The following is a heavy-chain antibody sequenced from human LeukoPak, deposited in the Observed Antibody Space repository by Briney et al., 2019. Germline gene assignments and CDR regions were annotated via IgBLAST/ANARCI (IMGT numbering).Heavy chain of an antibody. CDR2: INPNSGGT. CDR3: ARGLTGGYDAFDI. D-gene: IGHD2-8*02. V-gene: IGHV1-2*02. Sequence: ASVKVSCKASGYTLTGYYMHWVRRAPGQGLEWMGWINPNSGGTNYAQKSQARVTMTRNTSISIAYMELSSLRSEDTAVYYCARGLTGGYDAFDIWGQGTMVTASS. CDR1: GYTLTGYY. J-gene: IGHJ3*02.